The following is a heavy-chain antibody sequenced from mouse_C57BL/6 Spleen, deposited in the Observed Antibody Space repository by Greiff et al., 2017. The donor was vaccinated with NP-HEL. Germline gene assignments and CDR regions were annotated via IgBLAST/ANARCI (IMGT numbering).Heavy chain of an antibody. CDR3: ARSGKGGYYYAMDY. J-gene: IGHJ4*01. D-gene: IGHD1-3*01. Sequence: QVQLQQSGAELMKPGASVKLSCKATGYTFTSYWMHWVKQRPGRGLEWIGRIDPNSGGTKYNEKFKSKATLTVDKPSSTAYMQLSSLTSEDSAVYYCARSGKGGYYYAMDYWGQGTSVTVSS. V-gene: IGHV1-72*01. CDR2: IDPNSGGT. CDR1: GYTFTSYW.